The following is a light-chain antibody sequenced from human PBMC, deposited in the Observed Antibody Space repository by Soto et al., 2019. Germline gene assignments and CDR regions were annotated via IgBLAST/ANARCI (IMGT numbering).Light chain of an antibody. V-gene: IGLV4-69*01. Sequence: QPVLTQPPSASASLGASVKLTCTLSSGHNSYAIAWHQQQPEKGPRYLMKLNSDGSHSKGDGIPDRFSGSSSGAERYLTIPSLQSEDDADYYCQTWSTDIRVFGGGTKLTVL. J-gene: IGLJ3*02. CDR2: LNSDGSH. CDR1: SGHNSYA. CDR3: QTWSTDIRV.